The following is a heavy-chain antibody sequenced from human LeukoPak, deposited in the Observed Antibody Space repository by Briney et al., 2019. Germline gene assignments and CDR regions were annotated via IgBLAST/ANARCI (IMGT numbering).Heavy chain of an antibody. CDR3: AKVHMYSGWNYYFDY. CDR1: GFTFSSYA. Sequence: GGSLRLSCAASGFTFSSYAMSWVRQAPGKGLEWVSAISGSGGNTYYADSVKGRFTISRDNSKNTLYLQMNSLRAEDTAVYYCAKVHMYSGWNYYFDYWGQGTLVTVSS. CDR2: ISGSGGNT. J-gene: IGHJ4*02. D-gene: IGHD6-19*01. V-gene: IGHV3-23*01.